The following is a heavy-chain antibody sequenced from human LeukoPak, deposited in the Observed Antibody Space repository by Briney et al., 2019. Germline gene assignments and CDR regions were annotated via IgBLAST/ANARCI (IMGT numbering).Heavy chain of an antibody. D-gene: IGHD3-22*01. CDR1: GGSISSADYY. V-gene: IGHV4-30-4*01. CDR3: ARYYYDSSGYYNVDY. J-gene: IGHJ4*02. CDR2: IYYSGST. Sequence: SQTLSLTCTVSGGSISSADYYWSWIRQPPGKGLEWIGYIYYSGSTYYNPSLKGRVTISVDTSKNQFSLKLSSVTAADTAVYYCARYYYDSSGYYNVDYWGQGTLVTVSS.